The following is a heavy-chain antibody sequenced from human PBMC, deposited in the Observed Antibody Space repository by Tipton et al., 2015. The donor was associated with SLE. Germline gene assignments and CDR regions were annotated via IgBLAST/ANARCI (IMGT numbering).Heavy chain of an antibody. D-gene: IGHD1-26*01. CDR2: IYTSGST. Sequence: TLSLTCIVSGGSISSDTYYWSWLRQPAGKGLEWIGHIYTSGSTNSNPSLKTRVTISVDMSKNQFSLKLTSVTAADTAVYYCVRDDGAGPYYYGMDVWGQGTTVTVSS. CDR1: GGSISSDTYY. CDR3: VRDDGAGPYYYGMDV. J-gene: IGHJ6*02. V-gene: IGHV4-61*09.